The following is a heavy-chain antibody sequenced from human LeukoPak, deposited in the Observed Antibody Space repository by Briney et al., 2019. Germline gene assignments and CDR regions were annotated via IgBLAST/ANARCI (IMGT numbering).Heavy chain of an antibody. CDR2: IKSKTDGGTT. CDR3: TTTTARAPLNDY. V-gene: IGHV3-15*01. J-gene: IGHJ4*02. Sequence: GGSLRLSCAASGFTFSNAWMSWVRQAPGKGLEWVGRIKSKTDGGTTDYAAPVKGRFTISRDDSKDTLYLQMNSLKTDDTAVYYCTTTTARAPLNDYRGQGTLVTVSS. D-gene: IGHD6-25*01. CDR1: GFTFSNAW.